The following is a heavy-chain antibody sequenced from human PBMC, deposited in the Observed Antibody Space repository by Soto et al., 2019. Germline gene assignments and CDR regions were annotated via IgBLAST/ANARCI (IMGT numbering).Heavy chain of an antibody. CDR2: IYWDDDK. J-gene: IGHJ4*02. Sequence: QITLKESGPTLVRPPQTLTLTCTFSGFSLTSGVGVGWIRQPPGKALEWLALIYWDDDKRYSPSLKNRLTIPKDTSKTQVVLTMTNVGPVDTATYFCAHIDPEIVTVGGHGGFDYWGQGTLVTVSS. CDR1: GFSLTSGVG. D-gene: IGHD5-12*01. V-gene: IGHV2-5*02. CDR3: AHIDPEIVTVGGHGGFDY.